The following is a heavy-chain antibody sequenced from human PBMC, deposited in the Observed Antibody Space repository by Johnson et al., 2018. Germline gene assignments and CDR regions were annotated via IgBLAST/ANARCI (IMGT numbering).Heavy chain of an antibody. V-gene: IGHV3-33*01. J-gene: IGHJ6*01. CDR1: GFTFSSYD. CDR3: ARGGVSIVGLPAVKYYYYGMDV. Sequence: QVQLVESGGGVVQPGRSLRLSCAASGFTFSSYDMHWVRQAPGKGLEWVAVIWYDGSNKYYADSVKGRFTISRDNSKNTLYLQMNSLRAEDTAVDYCARGGVSIVGLPAVKYYYYGMDVWGQGTTVTVSS. CDR2: IWYDGSNK. D-gene: IGHD2-2*01.